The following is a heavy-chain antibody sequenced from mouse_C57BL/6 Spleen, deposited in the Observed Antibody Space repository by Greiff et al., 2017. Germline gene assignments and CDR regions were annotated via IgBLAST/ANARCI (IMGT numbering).Heavy chain of an antibody. CDR3: ARDYGSRRGFDY. CDR1: GYTFTNYW. V-gene: IGHV1-63*01. J-gene: IGHJ2*01. Sequence: QVQLKESGAELVRPGTSVKMSCKASGYTFTNYWIGWAKQRPGHGLEWIGDIYPGGGYTNYNEKFKGKATLTADKSSSTAYMQFSSLTSEDSAIYYCARDYGSRRGFDYWGQGTTLTVSS. D-gene: IGHD1-1*01. CDR2: IYPGGGYT.